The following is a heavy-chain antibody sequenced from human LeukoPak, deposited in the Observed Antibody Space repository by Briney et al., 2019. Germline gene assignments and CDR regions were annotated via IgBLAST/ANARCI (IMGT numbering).Heavy chain of an antibody. Sequence: ASVKVSCKASGYTFNTYGISWVRQAPGQGLEWMGYISFYSGNTNYAQNLQGRVTMTTDTSASTAYMELRSLTSDDTAIYYCARDLGHGSGSYGDYWGQGTLVTVSS. CDR3: ARDLGHGSGSYGDY. CDR1: GYTFNTYG. J-gene: IGHJ4*02. CDR2: ISFYSGNT. V-gene: IGHV1-18*01. D-gene: IGHD3-10*01.